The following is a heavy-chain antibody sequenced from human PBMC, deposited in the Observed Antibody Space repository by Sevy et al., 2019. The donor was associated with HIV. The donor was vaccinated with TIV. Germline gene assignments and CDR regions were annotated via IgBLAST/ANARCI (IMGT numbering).Heavy chain of an antibody. D-gene: IGHD6-19*01. V-gene: IGHV6-1*01. CDR1: GDSVSSNSAA. Sequence: QSQTLSLTCAISGDSVSSNSAAWNWIRQSPSRGLEWVGRTYYRSKWYNDYAVYVKSRITINPDTSKNQFVLQLNSVTPEDTAVDYCARDSSGWYYFDYWGQGTLVTVSS. J-gene: IGHJ4*02. CDR2: TYYRSKWYN. CDR3: ARDSSGWYYFDY.